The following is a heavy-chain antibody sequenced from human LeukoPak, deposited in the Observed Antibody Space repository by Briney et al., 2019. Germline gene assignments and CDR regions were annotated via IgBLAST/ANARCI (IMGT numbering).Heavy chain of an antibody. D-gene: IGHD1-26*01. Sequence: ASVKVSCKASGGTFSSYAISWVRQAPGQGLEWMGRIIPILGIANYAQKFQGRVTITADKSTSTAYMELSSLRSEDTAVYYCARDPRNIPGSYYGDDAFDIWGQGTMVTVSS. CDR1: GGTFSSYA. CDR3: ARDPRNIPGSYYGDDAFDI. J-gene: IGHJ3*02. V-gene: IGHV1-69*04. CDR2: IIPILGIA.